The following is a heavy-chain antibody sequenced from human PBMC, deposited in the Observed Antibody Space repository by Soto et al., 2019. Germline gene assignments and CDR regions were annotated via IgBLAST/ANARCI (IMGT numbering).Heavy chain of an antibody. V-gene: IGHV4-30-4*01. CDR2: NYYSGST. D-gene: IGHD2-2*02. CDR1: GGSISSGDFY. CDR3: ARERVPAAIQHTWFDP. Sequence: QVHLQESGPGLVKPSQTLSLTCSVSGGSISSGDFYWSWIRQPPGKGLEWIGYNYYSGSTYYNPSLWSRVTISLDTSKNQFSLKRSSVTAADTAVYYCARERVPAAIQHTWFDPWGQGTLVTVSS. J-gene: IGHJ5*02.